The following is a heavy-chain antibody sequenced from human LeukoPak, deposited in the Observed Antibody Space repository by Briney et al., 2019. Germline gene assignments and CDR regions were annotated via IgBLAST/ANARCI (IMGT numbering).Heavy chain of an antibody. CDR3: ARVYGSGSANWFDP. D-gene: IGHD3-10*01. V-gene: IGHV3-53*01. Sequence: GGSLRLSCAASGFTVSSNYMSWVRRAPGKGLEWVSVYSGGSTYYADSVKGRFTISRDNSKNTLYLQMNSLRAEDTAVYYCARVYGSGSANWFDPWGQGTLVTVSS. CDR1: GFTVSSNY. J-gene: IGHJ5*02. CDR2: YSGGST.